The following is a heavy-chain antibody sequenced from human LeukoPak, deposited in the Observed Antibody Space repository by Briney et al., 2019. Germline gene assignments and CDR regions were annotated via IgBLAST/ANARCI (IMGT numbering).Heavy chain of an antibody. Sequence: GASVKVSCKASGYTFTSYYMHWVRQAPGQGLEWMGIINPSGGSTSYAQKFQGRVTMTRDMSTSTIYMELSSLRSEDTAVYYCASSALGGYDAFDIWGQGTMVTVSS. CDR3: ASSALGGYDAFDI. D-gene: IGHD3-16*01. V-gene: IGHV1-46*01. CDR1: GYTFTSYY. J-gene: IGHJ3*02. CDR2: INPSGGST.